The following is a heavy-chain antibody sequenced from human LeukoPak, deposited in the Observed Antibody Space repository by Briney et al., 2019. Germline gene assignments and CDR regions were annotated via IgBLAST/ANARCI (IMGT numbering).Heavy chain of an antibody. J-gene: IGHJ4*02. CDR2: INSDGSST. CDR1: GFTFSSYW. V-gene: IGHV3-74*01. D-gene: IGHD5-18*01. CDR3: ARHLSGVTGYTYARGIDY. Sequence: QPGGSLRLSCAASGFTFSSYWMHWVRQAPGKGLVWVSRINSDGSSTSYADSVKGRFTISRDNAKNTLYLQMNSLRAEDTAVYYCARHLSGVTGYTYARGIDYWGQGTLVTVSS.